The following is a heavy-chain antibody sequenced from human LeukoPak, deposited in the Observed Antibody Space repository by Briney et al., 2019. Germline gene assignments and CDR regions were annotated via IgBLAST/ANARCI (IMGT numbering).Heavy chain of an antibody. CDR3: VRDLVWDTGRVDY. D-gene: IGHD3/OR15-3a*01. V-gene: IGHV3-7*01. Sequence: GGSLRLSCAASGFTLSSHWMSWVRQAPRKGLEWLANIKEDGSEKYYVDSVKGRFTISRDNAKNSLFLQMNSLRDEDTATYYCVRDLVWDTGRVDYWGQGTLVTVSS. CDR2: IKEDGSEK. J-gene: IGHJ4*02. CDR1: GFTLSSHW.